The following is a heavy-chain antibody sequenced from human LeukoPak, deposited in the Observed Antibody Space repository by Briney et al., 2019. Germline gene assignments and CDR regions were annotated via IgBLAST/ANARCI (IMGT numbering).Heavy chain of an antibody. CDR3: AREADCESSSCHSQFLDY. V-gene: IGHV1-2*02. CDR1: GYTFIDSF. CDR2: VNPNSGGT. D-gene: IGHD2-2*01. J-gene: IGHJ4*02. Sequence: ASVKVSCQASGYTFIDSFVHWVRQAPGQGLEWMGWVNPNSGGTNYAQEFQGRVTMTRDTSTTTVYMELTRLTSADTAVYYCAREADCESSSCHSQFLDYWGQGTLVIVSS.